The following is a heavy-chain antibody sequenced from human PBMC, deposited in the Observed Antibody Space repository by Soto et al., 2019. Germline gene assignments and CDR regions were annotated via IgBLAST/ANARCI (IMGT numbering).Heavy chain of an antibody. J-gene: IGHJ4*02. V-gene: IGHV3-30-3*01. Sequence: QVQLVESGGGVVQPGRSLRLSCAASGFTFSSYAMHWVRQAPGKGLEWVAVMSYDGSNKYYADSVKGRFTISRDNSKNTLYLQMNGLRAEDTAVYYCARFKGCSGGSCYPYFDYWGQGTLVTVSS. D-gene: IGHD2-15*01. CDR1: GFTFSSYA. CDR2: MSYDGSNK. CDR3: ARFKGCSGGSCYPYFDY.